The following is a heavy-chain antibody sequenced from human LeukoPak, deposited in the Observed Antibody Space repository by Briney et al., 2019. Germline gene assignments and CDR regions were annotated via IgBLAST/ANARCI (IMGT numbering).Heavy chain of an antibody. CDR2: IYYSGST. CDR3: ARLRYYGSGSYP. J-gene: IGHJ5*02. D-gene: IGHD3-10*01. Sequence: SETLSLTCTVSGDSISSSSSYWGWIRQPPGEGLEWIGSIYYSGSTYYNTSLKSRVTISADTSKNQFSLKLSSVTAADTAVYYCARLRYYGSGSYPWGQGTLVTVSS. V-gene: IGHV4-39*07. CDR1: GDSISSSSSY.